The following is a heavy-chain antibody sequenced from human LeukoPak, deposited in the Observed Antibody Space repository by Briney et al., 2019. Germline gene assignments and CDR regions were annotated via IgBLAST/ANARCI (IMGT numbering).Heavy chain of an antibody. CDR1: GGTFSSYA. J-gene: IGHJ4*02. D-gene: IGHD6-13*01. CDR2: IIPIFGTA. CDR3: ARSTPQDSSWYPSFDY. V-gene: IGHV1-69*13. Sequence: SVKVSCKTSGGTFSSYAISWVRQAPGQGLEWMGGIIPIFGTANYAQKFQGRVTITADESTSTAYMELSSLRSEDTAVYYCARSTPQDSSWYPSFDYWGQGTLVTVSS.